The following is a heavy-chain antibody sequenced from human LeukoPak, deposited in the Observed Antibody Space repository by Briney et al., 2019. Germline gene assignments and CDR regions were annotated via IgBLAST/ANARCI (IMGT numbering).Heavy chain of an antibody. Sequence: GGSLRLSCAASGFTFDDYAMHWVRQAPGKGLEWVSGISWNSGSIGYADSVKGRFTISRDNSKNTLYLQMNSLRAGDTAVYYCAKSGQWLVHHNFDYWGQGTLVTVSS. D-gene: IGHD6-19*01. J-gene: IGHJ4*02. CDR2: ISWNSGSI. V-gene: IGHV3-9*01. CDR3: AKSGQWLVHHNFDY. CDR1: GFTFDDYA.